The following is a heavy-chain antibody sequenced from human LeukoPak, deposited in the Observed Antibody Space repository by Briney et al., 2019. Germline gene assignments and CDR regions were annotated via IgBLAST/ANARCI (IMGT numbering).Heavy chain of an antibody. CDR3: ATNILVRDIINWFDP. J-gene: IGHJ5*02. V-gene: IGHV4-34*01. D-gene: IGHD3-10*01. Sequence: NPSETLSLTCAVYGGSFSGYYWSWIRQPPGKGLEWIGEINHSGSTNYNPSLKSRVTISVDTSKNQFSLKLSSVTAADTAVYYCATNILVRDIINWFDPWGQGTLVTVSS. CDR1: GGSFSGYY. CDR2: INHSGST.